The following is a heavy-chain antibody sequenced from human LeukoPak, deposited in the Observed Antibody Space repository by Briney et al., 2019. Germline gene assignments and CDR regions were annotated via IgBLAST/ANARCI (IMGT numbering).Heavy chain of an antibody. CDR3: AKGAILLAGSIRFDY. J-gene: IGHJ4*02. CDR1: GFTFSTYA. D-gene: IGHD6-19*01. V-gene: IGHV3-23*01. Sequence: PGGSLRLSCAASGFTFSTYAMSWVRQAPGKGLEWVSAISGSGGSTNYADSVKGRFTISRDNSKNTLYLQMNSLRAEDTAVYYCAKGAILLAGSIRFDYWGQGTLVTVSS. CDR2: ISGSGGST.